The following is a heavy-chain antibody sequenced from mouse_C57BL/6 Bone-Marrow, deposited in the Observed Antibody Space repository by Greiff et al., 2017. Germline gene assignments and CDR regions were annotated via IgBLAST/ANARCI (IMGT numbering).Heavy chain of an antibody. V-gene: IGHV1-55*01. J-gene: IGHJ1*03. Sequence: QVQLQQPGAELVKPGASVKMSCKASGYTFTSYWITWVKQTPGQGLEWIGDIYPGSGSTNYNEKFKSKATLTVDTSSSTAYMQRSSLTSEDSAVYYCAKFGGNWANWYFGVWGTGTTVTVSS. D-gene: IGHD4-1*01. CDR1: GYTFTSYW. CDR3: AKFGGNWANWYFGV. CDR2: IYPGSGST.